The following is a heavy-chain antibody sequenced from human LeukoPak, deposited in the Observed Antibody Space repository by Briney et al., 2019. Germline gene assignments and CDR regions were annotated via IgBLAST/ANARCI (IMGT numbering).Heavy chain of an antibody. V-gene: IGHV3-73*01. Sequence: GGSLTLSCAASGFTFSGLAIHCVRHSSGKGVEWVGQIDKKDKGYATATAYAATVKGRFTISRDDSINTAYLQMKSLKTEDTALYYCTRDSGTYNWFDPWGQGTLVTVSS. CDR3: TRDSGTYNWFDP. CDR2: IDKKDKGYATAT. CDR1: GFTFSGLA. D-gene: IGHD1-26*01. J-gene: IGHJ5*02.